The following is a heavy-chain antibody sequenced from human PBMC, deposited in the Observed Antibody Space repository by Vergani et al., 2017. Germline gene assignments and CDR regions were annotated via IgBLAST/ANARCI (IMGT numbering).Heavy chain of an antibody. CDR2: IWYDGSNK. CDR1: GFTLSSYG. D-gene: IGHD6-19*01. CDR3: ARDREQWLVGYYFDY. J-gene: IGHJ4*02. V-gene: IGHV3-33*01. Sequence: QVQLVESGGGVVQPGRSLRLSCAASGFTLSSYGMHWVRQAPGKGLEWVAVIWYDGSNKYYADSVKGRFTISRDNSKNTLYLQMNSLRAEDTAVYYCARDREQWLVGYYFDYWGQGTLVTVSS.